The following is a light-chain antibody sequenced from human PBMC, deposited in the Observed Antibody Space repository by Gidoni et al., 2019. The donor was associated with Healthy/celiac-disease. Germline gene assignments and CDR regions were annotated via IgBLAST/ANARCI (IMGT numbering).Light chain of an antibody. CDR3: QSYDSSLSGLGVV. V-gene: IGLV1-40*01. J-gene: IGLJ2*01. CDR2: GNS. Sequence: QSVLTPPPSVSGAPGQRVTISCTGRSSNIGAGYDVHWYQQLPGTAPKLLTYGNSNRPSGVPDRFSGSKSGTSASLAITGLQAEDEADYYCQSYDSSLSGLGVVFGGGTKLTVL. CDR1: SSNIGAGYD.